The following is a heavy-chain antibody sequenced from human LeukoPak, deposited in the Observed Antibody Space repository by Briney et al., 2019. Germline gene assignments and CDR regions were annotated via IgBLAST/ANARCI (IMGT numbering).Heavy chain of an antibody. CDR2: INSDGSST. CDR3: ARDRDYYGSGPYNCFDP. V-gene: IGHV3-74*01. CDR1: GFTFSSYW. J-gene: IGHJ5*02. D-gene: IGHD3-10*01. Sequence: PGGSLRLSCAASGFTFSSYWMHWVRQAPGKGLVWVSRINSDGSSTSYADSVKGRFTISRDNAKNTLYLQMNSLRAEDTAVYYCARDRDYYGSGPYNCFDPWGQGTLVTVSS.